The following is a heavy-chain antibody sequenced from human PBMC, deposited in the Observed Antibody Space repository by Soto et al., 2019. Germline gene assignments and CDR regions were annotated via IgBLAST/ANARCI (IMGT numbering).Heavy chain of an antibody. V-gene: IGHV3-30*04. CDR2: ISYDGRNK. Sequence: QVQLVESGGGVVQPGRSLRLSWAASGFTFSRFAFHWVRQAPGKGLEWMAVISYDGRNKTYADSVKGRFTVSRDNSTNTLVLQMNGLRGEDSAVYYCARPSGATIYFYGMDVWGQGTTVTVSS. CDR1: GFTFSRFA. D-gene: IGHD1-26*01. J-gene: IGHJ6*02. CDR3: ARPSGATIYFYGMDV.